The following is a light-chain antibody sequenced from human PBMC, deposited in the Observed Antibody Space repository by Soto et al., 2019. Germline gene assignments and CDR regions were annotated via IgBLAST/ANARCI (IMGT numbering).Light chain of an antibody. V-gene: IGKV3-20*01. Sequence: EIVLTQSPGTLSLSPGERATLSCRASQSVSSCFLAWYQQKPGPAHRLIIYGASIRATGIPDRFSGSGSGTEFTITISRVEHQDYSVYYCQQYCNSHWTFGQGTKVEIK. CDR1: QSVSSCF. CDR3: QQYCNSHWT. CDR2: GAS. J-gene: IGKJ1*01.